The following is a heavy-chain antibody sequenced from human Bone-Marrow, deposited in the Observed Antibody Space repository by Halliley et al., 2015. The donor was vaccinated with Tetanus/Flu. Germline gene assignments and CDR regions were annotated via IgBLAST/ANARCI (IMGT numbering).Heavy chain of an antibody. D-gene: IGHD3-16*01. V-gene: IGHV4-34*01. CDR3: ARGVMGNNFEYYGMDV. J-gene: IGHJ6*02. CDR1: GGSLNAYY. CDR2: INQSGTT. Sequence: TLSLTCAVNGGSLNAYYWSWIRQPPGKGLEWIGEINQSGTTNYKPSLKSRVITSVDTSKNQFSLKLTSVTAADTAVYYCARGVMGNNFEYYGMDVWGQGTTLAVAS.